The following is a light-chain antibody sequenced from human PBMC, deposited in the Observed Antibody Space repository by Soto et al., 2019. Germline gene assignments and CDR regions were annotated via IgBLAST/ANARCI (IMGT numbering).Light chain of an antibody. Sequence: QSALTQPASVSGSPGQSITISCTGTSSDVGSYNLVSWYQQHPGKAPKLMIYEATKRPAGVSNRFSGSKSGNTASLTISGLQAEDEADYYCCSYAGSRNVVIGGGTKVTVL. CDR2: EAT. CDR1: SSDVGSYNL. V-gene: IGLV2-23*01. J-gene: IGLJ2*01. CDR3: CSYAGSRNVV.